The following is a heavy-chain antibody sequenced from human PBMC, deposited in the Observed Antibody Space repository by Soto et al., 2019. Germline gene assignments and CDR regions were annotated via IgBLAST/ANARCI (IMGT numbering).Heavy chain of an antibody. CDR3: ASFLAPITMVRGVMXTXXXXXXDV. CDR2: IIPIFGTA. V-gene: IGHV1-69*13. D-gene: IGHD3-10*01. CDR1: GGTFSSYA. Sequence: GASVKVSCKASGGTFSSYAISWVRQAPGQGLEWMGGIIPIFGTANYAQKFQGRVTITADESTSTAYMELSSLRSEDTAVYYCASFLAPITMVRGVMXTXXXXXXDVWGQGTTITVXS. J-gene: IGHJ6*02.